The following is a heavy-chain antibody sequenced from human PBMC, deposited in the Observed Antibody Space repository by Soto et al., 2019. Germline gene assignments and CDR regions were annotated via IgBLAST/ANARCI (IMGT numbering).Heavy chain of an antibody. CDR1: GGSISSGGYS. D-gene: IGHD3-22*01. CDR3: ARLGGFYQAFDS. CDR2: IYHSGST. V-gene: IGHV4-30-2*01. Sequence: SETLSLTCAVSGGSISSGGYSWSWIRQPPGKGLEWIGYIYHSGSTYYNPSLKSRVTISVDRSKNQFSLKLTSVTAADTAVYYCARLGGFYQAFDSWGQGTLVTVSS. J-gene: IGHJ4*02.